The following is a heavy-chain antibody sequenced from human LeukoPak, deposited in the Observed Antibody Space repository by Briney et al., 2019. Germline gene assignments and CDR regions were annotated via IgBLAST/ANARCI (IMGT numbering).Heavy chain of an antibody. Sequence: GGSLRLSCAASGFTFSSYGMHWVRQAPRTGLEWVAFIWYDGSNKYYAESVKGRFTISRDNPKNTLYLQMNSPRAEDTAIYYCAKDRGDYTNWFDPWGQGTLVTVSS. CDR1: GFTFSSYG. D-gene: IGHD4-17*01. CDR3: AKDRGDYTNWFDP. J-gene: IGHJ5*02. CDR2: IWYDGSNK. V-gene: IGHV3-30*02.